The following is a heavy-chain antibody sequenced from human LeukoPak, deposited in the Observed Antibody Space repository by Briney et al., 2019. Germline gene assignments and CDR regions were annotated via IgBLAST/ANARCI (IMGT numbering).Heavy chain of an antibody. CDR2: ISSSSSYI. D-gene: IGHD5-24*01. Sequence: GGSLRLSCAASGFTFSSYSMNWVRQAPGKGLEWVSSISSSSSYIYYADSVKGRFTISRDNAKNTLYLQMNSLRAEDTAVYYCARDLGEMATIIVDYWGQGTLVTVSS. CDR1: GFTFSSYS. CDR3: ARDLGEMATIIVDY. J-gene: IGHJ4*02. V-gene: IGHV3-21*01.